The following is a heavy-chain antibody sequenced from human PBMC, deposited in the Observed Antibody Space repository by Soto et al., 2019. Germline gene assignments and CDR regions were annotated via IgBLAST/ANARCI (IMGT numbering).Heavy chain of an antibody. CDR3: ARRGPGTYFDY. D-gene: IGHD6-13*01. J-gene: IGHJ4*02. CDR2: VTGNGDNT. Sequence: LRLSCAVSGGTFVDFARRWIRQAPGKGLEWVSVVTGNGDNTYYADSVKGRFTISRDNSKSTLYLQMNSLRTEDTAVYYCARRGPGTYFDYWGQGTLVTVS. CDR1: GGTFVDFA. V-gene: IGHV3-23*01.